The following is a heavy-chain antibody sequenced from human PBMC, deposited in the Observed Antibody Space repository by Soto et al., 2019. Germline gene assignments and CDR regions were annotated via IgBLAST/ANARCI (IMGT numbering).Heavy chain of an antibody. J-gene: IGHJ6*03. CDR3: AREALERRHYFYYMDV. CDR1: GYTFQTYD. Sequence: ASVKVSCKASGYTFQTYDIIWVRQAPGQRLEWMGWINAGNGNTKYSQKFQGRVTITRDTSASTAYMELSSLRSEDTAVYYCAREALERRHYFYYMDVWGKGTTVTVSS. CDR2: INAGNGNT. V-gene: IGHV1-3*01. D-gene: IGHD1-1*01.